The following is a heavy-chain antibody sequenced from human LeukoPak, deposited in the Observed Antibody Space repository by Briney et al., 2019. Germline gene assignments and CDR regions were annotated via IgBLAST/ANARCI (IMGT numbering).Heavy chain of an antibody. V-gene: IGHV1-69*13. CDR3: ARDPNGDYDWFDP. CDR2: IIPIFGTA. J-gene: IGHJ5*02. D-gene: IGHD4-17*01. Sequence: SVKVSCKASGGTFSSYAISWVRQAPGQGLEWMGGIIPIFGTANYAQKFQGRVTITADESTSTAYMELSSLRSEDTAVYYCARDPNGDYDWFDPWGQGTLVTVSS. CDR1: GGTFSSYA.